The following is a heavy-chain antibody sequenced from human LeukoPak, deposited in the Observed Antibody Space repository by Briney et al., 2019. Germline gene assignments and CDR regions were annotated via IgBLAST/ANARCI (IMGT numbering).Heavy chain of an antibody. D-gene: IGHD2-21*01. CDR2: ISGSGGST. CDR3: AKARSGGGGAKAYY. CDR1: GFTFSSYG. J-gene: IGHJ4*02. Sequence: GGSLRLSCAASGFTFSSYGMSWVRQAPGKGLEWVSAISGSGGSTYYADSVKGRFTISRDNSKNTLYLQMNSLRAEDTAVYYCAKARSGGGGAKAYYWGQGTLVTVSS. V-gene: IGHV3-23*01.